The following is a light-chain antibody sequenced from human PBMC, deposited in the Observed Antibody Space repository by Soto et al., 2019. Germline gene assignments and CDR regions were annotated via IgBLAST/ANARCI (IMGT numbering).Light chain of an antibody. CDR2: GAS. CDR3: QQAYSFPRT. V-gene: IGKV1D-12*01. Sequence: DIQMTQFPSSVSASVGDRVTITCRASQAISSWLAWYQQKPGEVPKLLIYGASSLQSGVPSRFSGSGSGTDFTLTITSLQPEDFATYYCQQAYSFPRTFGQGTKVDVK. J-gene: IGKJ1*01. CDR1: QAISSW.